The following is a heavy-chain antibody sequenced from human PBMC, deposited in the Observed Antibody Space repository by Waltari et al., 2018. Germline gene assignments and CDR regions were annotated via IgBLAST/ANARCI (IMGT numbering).Heavy chain of an antibody. D-gene: IGHD2-15*01. CDR3: ARDSSFCSGGSCYFSG. V-gene: IGHV3-30*03. CDR2: ISYDGSNK. J-gene: IGHJ4*02. CDR1: GFTFSSYG. Sequence: QVQLVESGGGVVQPGRSLRLSCAASGFTFSSYGLHWVRQAPGKGLEWVAVISYDGSNKYYADSVKGRFTISRDNSKNTLYLQMNSLRSEDTAVYYCARDSSFCSGGSCYFSGWGQGTLVTVSS.